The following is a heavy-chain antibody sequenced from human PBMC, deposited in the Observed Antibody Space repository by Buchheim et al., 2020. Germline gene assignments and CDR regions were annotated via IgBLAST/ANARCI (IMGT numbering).Heavy chain of an antibody. CDR2: ISYDGSNK. J-gene: IGHJ4*02. V-gene: IGHV3-30*04. Sequence: QVQLVESGGGVVQPGRSLRLSCAASGFTFSSYAMHWVRQAPGKGLEWVAVISYDGSNKYYADSVKGRFTISRDNSKNTLYLQMNNLRAEDTAVYYCARDYYYYDSSGYTVDYWGQGTL. CDR3: ARDYYYYDSSGYTVDY. D-gene: IGHD3-22*01. CDR1: GFTFSSYA.